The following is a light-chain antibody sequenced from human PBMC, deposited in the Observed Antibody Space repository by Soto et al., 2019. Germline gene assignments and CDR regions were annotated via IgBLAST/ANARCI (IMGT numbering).Light chain of an antibody. CDR2: LNSDGSH. CDR3: QTWGTGLLV. Sequence: QLVLTQSPSASASLGASVKLTCTLSSGHSSYAIAWHQQQPEKGPRYLMKLNSDGSHSKGDGIPDRFSGSSSGAERYLTISGLQCEDEADYYCQTWGTGLLVFGGGTKLTVL. V-gene: IGLV4-69*01. CDR1: SGHSSYA. J-gene: IGLJ3*02.